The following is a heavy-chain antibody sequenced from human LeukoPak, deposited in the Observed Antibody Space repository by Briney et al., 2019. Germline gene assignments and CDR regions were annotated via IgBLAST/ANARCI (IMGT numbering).Heavy chain of an antibody. D-gene: IGHD3-22*01. Sequence: ASVQVSCKASGYTFTSYDINWVRQATGQGLEWMGWMNPNSGNTGYAQKFQGRVTMTRNTSISTAYMELSSLRSEDTAVYYCASLDYYDPSRIPIDIWGQGTMVTVSS. CDR3: ASLDYYDPSRIPIDI. CDR2: MNPNSGNT. J-gene: IGHJ3*02. CDR1: GYTFTSYD. V-gene: IGHV1-8*01.